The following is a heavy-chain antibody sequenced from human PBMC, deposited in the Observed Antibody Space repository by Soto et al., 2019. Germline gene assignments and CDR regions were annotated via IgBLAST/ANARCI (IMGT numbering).Heavy chain of an antibody. CDR3: ARGPQLLYSSGWYLDQ. Sequence: EVQLVESGGGLVKPGGSLRLSCAASGFTFSSNSMNWVRQAPGKGLESVSSISSSSNYIYYADSVKGRFTISRDNAKNSLYLQMNSLRAEDTAVYYCARGPQLLYSSGWYLDQWGQGTLVTVSS. CDR2: ISSSSNYI. J-gene: IGHJ4*02. V-gene: IGHV3-21*01. CDR1: GFTFSSNS. D-gene: IGHD6-19*01.